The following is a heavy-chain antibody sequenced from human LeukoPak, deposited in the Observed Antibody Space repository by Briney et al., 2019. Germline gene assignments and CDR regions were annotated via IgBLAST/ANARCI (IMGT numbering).Heavy chain of an antibody. J-gene: IGHJ5*02. Sequence: SETLSLTCTVSGYSISSGYYWGWIRQPPGKGLEWIGTIYHSGSTYYNPSLKSRVTISVDTSKNQFSLKLSSVTAADTAVYYCARENPFTIFGVVISWFDPWGQGTLVTVSS. CDR1: GYSISSGYY. CDR2: IYHSGST. CDR3: ARENPFTIFGVVISWFDP. D-gene: IGHD3-3*01. V-gene: IGHV4-38-2*02.